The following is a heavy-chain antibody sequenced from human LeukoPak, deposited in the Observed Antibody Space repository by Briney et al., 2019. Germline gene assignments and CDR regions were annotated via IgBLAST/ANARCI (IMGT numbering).Heavy chain of an antibody. D-gene: IGHD3-10*01. CDR1: GYTFTGYY. J-gene: IGHJ4*02. Sequence: ASVKVSCKASGYTFTGYYMHWVRQAPGQGLEWMGWINPNSGGTNYAQKFQGRVTMTRDTSISTAYMELSRLRSDDTAVYYCARGGGLLWCGGSNDYWGQGTLVTVSS. V-gene: IGHV1-2*02. CDR3: ARGGGLLWCGGSNDY. CDR2: INPNSGGT.